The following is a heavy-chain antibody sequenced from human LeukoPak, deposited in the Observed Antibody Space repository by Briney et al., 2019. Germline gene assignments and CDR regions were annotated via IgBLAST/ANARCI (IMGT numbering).Heavy chain of an antibody. V-gene: IGHV4-34*01. CDR3: ARLRTQVVTVAYDM. CDR1: GGSSRVFY. D-gene: IGHD2-21*02. Sequence: PETLSPTCALDGGSSRVFYWSWMGQPPGKGRGGIGEVTQRGDTYYNPSLKSRVTISVDPSKNQFSLNLTSVTAADTGVYFCARLRTQVVTVAYDMWGRGTMVTVSS. CDR2: VTQRGDT. J-gene: IGHJ3*02.